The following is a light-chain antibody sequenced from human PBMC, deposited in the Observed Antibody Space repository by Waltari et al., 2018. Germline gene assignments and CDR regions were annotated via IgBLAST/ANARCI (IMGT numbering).Light chain of an antibody. J-gene: IGLJ1*01. Sequence: QSALTQPASVSGSPGQSITISCTGTSSDVDNYNLVSWYQQHPGKAPKLMIYGVSKRPSGVSDRFSGSKSGNTASLTISGLQAEDEADYYCSSYTNIITYVFGTGTKVTVL. V-gene: IGLV2-14*02. CDR3: SSYTNIITYV. CDR1: SSDVDNYNL. CDR2: GVS.